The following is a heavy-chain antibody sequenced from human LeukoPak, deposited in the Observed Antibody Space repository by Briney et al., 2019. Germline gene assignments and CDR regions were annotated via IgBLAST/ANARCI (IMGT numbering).Heavy chain of an antibody. V-gene: IGHV4-39*01. CDR1: GGSISSSTYY. J-gene: IGHJ3*02. Sequence: ETQSLTCTVSGGSISSSTYYWGGIRQPPGKGLEWIGTIYYSGTTNYNPSLKSRVTISVDTSKNQLSLKLSSVTAADTAVYYCASRYCRGGNCDSGLIGINAFGIWGQGTMVTVSS. D-gene: IGHD2-15*01. CDR3: ASRYCRGGNCDSGLIGINAFGI. CDR2: IYYSGTT.